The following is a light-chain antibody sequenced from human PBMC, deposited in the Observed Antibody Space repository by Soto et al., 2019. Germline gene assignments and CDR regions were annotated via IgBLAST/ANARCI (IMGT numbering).Light chain of an antibody. CDR3: SSYTSSSTYV. V-gene: IGLV2-14*01. CDR2: DVS. CDR1: SSDVGGYNN. J-gene: IGLJ1*01. Sequence: LTQPASVSGSPGQSITISCTGTSSDVGGYNNVSWYQQHPGKAPKLMIYDVSNRPSGVSNRFSGSKSGNTASLTISGLQAEDEADYYCSSYTSSSTYVFGTGTKVTVL.